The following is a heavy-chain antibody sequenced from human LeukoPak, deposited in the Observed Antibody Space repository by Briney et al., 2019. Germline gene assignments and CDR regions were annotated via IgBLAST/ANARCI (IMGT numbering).Heavy chain of an antibody. CDR2: INPSGGST. CDR1: GYTFTSYY. CDR3: AREDAAPGPYYYYGVDV. J-gene: IGHJ6*02. Sequence: GASVKVSCKASGYTFTSYYMHWVRQAPGQGLEWMGIINPSGGSTSYAQKFQGRVTMTRDTSTSTVYMELSSLRSEDTAVYYCAREDAAPGPYYYYGVDVWGQGTTVTVSS. V-gene: IGHV1-46*01. D-gene: IGHD6-25*01.